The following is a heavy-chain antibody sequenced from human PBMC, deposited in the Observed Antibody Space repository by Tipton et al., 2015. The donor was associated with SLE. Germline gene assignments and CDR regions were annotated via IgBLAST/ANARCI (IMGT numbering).Heavy chain of an antibody. D-gene: IGHD6-13*01. Sequence: SLRLSCAASGFTVSSNYMSWVRQAPGKGLEWVSVIYSGGSTYYADSVKGRFTISRDNSKNTLYLQMNSLGAEDTAVYYCTSARSAAAGGLCDYWGQGTLVTVSS. CDR1: GFTVSSNY. CDR2: IYSGGST. CDR3: TSARSAAAGGLCDY. V-gene: IGHV3-53*05. J-gene: IGHJ4*02.